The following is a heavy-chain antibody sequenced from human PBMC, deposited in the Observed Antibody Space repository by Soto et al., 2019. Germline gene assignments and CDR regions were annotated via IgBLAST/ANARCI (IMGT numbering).Heavy chain of an antibody. CDR2: MNPNSDNT. D-gene: IGHD2-15*01. Sequence: ASVKVSCKASGYSFTSNDINWVRQATGQGLEWMGWMNPNSDNTGYAQKFQGRLTMTRSTSTNTAYMELNSLTSEDTAVYFCARARIFAHTDSDPLGGLDCWRQGTRVAVSS. V-gene: IGHV1-8*01. CDR1: GYSFTSND. CDR3: ARARIFAHTDSDPLGGLDC. J-gene: IGHJ4*02.